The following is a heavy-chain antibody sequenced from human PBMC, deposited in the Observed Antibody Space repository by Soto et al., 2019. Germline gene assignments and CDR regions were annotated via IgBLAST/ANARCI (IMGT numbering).Heavy chain of an antibody. CDR1: GLTFSSYS. J-gene: IGHJ6*02. D-gene: IGHD6-6*01. V-gene: IGHV3-21*01. CDR3: ARDSSSSSNYCYGMDV. CDR2: ISSSSSYI. Sequence: GGSLRLSCAASGLTFSSYSMNWVRQAPGKGLEWVSSISSSSSYIYYADSVKGRFTISRDNAKNSLYLQMNSLRAEDTAVYYCARDSSSSSNYCYGMDVWGQGTTVTVSS.